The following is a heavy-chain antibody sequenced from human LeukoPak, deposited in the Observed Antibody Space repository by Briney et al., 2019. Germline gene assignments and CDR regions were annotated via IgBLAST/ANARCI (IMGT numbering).Heavy chain of an antibody. J-gene: IGHJ6*03. CDR1: GFTFSSYG. CDR2: ISGSGGST. CDR3: AKDGDTVSGTYYYDMDV. D-gene: IGHD5-18*01. V-gene: IGHV3-23*01. Sequence: GGTLRLSCAASGFTFSSYGMSWVRQAPGKGLEWVSAISGSGGSTYYADSVKGRFTISRDNSKNTLYLQMNSLRGEDTAVYYCAKDGDTVSGTYYYDMDVWGKGTTVTIS.